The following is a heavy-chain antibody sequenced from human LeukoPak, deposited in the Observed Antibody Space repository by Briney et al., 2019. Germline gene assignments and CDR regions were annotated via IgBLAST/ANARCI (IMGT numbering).Heavy chain of an antibody. CDR2: ISSSGVNT. CDR1: GFTFSSYS. Sequence: GGSLRLSCAASGFTFSSYSMHWVRRAPGKGLEYISAISSSGVNTYYANSVKGRFTISRDNSKNTLYLQMGSLRTEDMAVYYCARGGGSDWVVRHYYYGMDVWGRGTTVTVSS. J-gene: IGHJ6*02. CDR3: ARGGGSDWVVRHYYYGMDV. D-gene: IGHD6-19*01. V-gene: IGHV3-64*01.